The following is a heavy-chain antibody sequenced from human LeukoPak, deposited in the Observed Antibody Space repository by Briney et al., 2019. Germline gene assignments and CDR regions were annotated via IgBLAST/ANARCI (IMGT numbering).Heavy chain of an antibody. V-gene: IGHV3-30*02. CDR1: GFTFSSYD. J-gene: IGHJ4*02. CDR2: VRYDGSQK. CDR3: AKGGARLHSYYFDY. D-gene: IGHD1-26*01. Sequence: PGGSLRPSCAASGFTFSSYDMYWVRQAPGKGLDWEAFVRYDGSQKYYADSVKGRFTLSRDNSKNTLYLQMNSLRAEDTAVFYCAKGGARLHSYYFDYWGQGTLVTVSS.